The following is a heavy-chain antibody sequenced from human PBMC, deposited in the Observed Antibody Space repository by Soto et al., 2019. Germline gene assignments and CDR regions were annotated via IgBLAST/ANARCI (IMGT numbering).Heavy chain of an antibody. V-gene: IGHV3-66*01. Sequence: EVQLVESGGGLVQPGGSLRLSCAASGFTVSSNYMSWVRLAPGKGLEWVSVIYSGGSTYYADSVKGRFTISRDNSKNTLYLQMNSLRAEDTAVYYCARGHAQWELPSFDYWGQGTLVTVSS. D-gene: IGHD1-26*01. CDR1: GFTVSSNY. CDR3: ARGHAQWELPSFDY. J-gene: IGHJ4*02. CDR2: IYSGGST.